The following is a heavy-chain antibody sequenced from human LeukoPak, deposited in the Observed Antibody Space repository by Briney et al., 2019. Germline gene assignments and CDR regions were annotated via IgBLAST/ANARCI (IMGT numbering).Heavy chain of an antibody. CDR3: ARGVGSGDSSGYYYEGFNWFAP. CDR2: INHSGST. V-gene: IGHV4-34*01. J-gene: IGHJ5*02. CDR1: GGSFSGYY. D-gene: IGHD3-22*01. Sequence: SETLSLTCAVYGGSFSGYYWSWIRQPPGKGLEWIGEINHSGSTNYNPSLKSRVTISVDTSKNQFSLKLSSVTAADTAVYYCARGVGSGDSSGYYYEGFNWFAPWGQGTLVTVSS.